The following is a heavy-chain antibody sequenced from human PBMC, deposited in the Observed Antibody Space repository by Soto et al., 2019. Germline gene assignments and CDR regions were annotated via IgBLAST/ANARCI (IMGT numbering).Heavy chain of an antibody. Sequence: EVQLVEFGGGLVKPGGSLRLSCAASGFTFSSYTMNWVRQAPGKGLEWVSSISRGSDYIYYADSVKGRFTISRDNAQNSLYLQMNTLRAEDTAVNYCARALNGGNSEEGYWGQGTLVTVSS. D-gene: IGHD2-21*01. CDR3: ARALNGGNSEEGY. V-gene: IGHV3-21*01. CDR1: GFTFSSYT. J-gene: IGHJ4*02. CDR2: ISRGSDYI.